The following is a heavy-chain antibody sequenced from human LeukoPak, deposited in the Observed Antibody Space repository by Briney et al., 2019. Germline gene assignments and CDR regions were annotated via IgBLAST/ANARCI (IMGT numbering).Heavy chain of an antibody. J-gene: IGHJ3*01. CDR1: GGRFKSYG. CDR3: ARDAQWELRAFDV. Sequence: ASVKVSCKTIGGRFKSYGSSWVRQAPGQGLEWMGGIIPVFDRPNYAQKFEGRVTITADKSTNTTYMEITSLTSDDTAVYYCARDAQWELRAFDVWGRGTMVIVSS. V-gene: IGHV1-69*06. CDR2: IIPVFDRP. D-gene: IGHD4-23*01.